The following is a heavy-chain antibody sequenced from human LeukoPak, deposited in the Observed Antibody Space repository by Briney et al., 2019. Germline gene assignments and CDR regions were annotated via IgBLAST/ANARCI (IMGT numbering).Heavy chain of an antibody. J-gene: IGHJ4*02. CDR2: IYSGGST. D-gene: IGHD5-24*01. V-gene: IGHV3-66*02. Sequence: GRSLRLSCAASGFTVSSNYMSWVRQAPGKGLEWVSVIYSGGSTYYADSVKGRFTISRDNSKNTLYLQMNSLRAEDTAVYYCARDLPSTKEMASIYFDYWGQGTLVTVSS. CDR3: ARDLPSTKEMASIYFDY. CDR1: GFTVSSNY.